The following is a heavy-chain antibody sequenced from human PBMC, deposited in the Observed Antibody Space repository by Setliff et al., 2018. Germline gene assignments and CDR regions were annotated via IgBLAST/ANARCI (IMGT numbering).Heavy chain of an antibody. V-gene: IGHV1-18*01. D-gene: IGHD1-26*01. CDR2: INPNSGGT. CDR1: GYTFTSYG. CDR3: ARRREENYYYYMDV. Sequence: ASVKVSCKASGYTFTSYGVSWVRQAPGQGLEWMGWINPNSGGTQYSQNFQGRVTFTRDTSASTAYMELSSLRSEDTAVYFCARRREENYYYYMDVWGKGTAVTVSS. J-gene: IGHJ6*03.